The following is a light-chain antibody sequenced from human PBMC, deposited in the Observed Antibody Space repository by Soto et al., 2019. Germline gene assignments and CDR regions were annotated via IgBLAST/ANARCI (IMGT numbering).Light chain of an antibody. J-gene: IGKJ1*01. Sequence: IQMTQSPSTLSGSVGDRGTITFGASQTISSWLAWYQQKPGKAPKLLIYKASTLKSGVPSRFSGSGSGTEFTLTISSLQPDDFATYYCQHYNSYSEAFGQGTKVDIK. CDR2: KAS. V-gene: IGKV1-5*03. CDR3: QHYNSYSEA. CDR1: QTISSW.